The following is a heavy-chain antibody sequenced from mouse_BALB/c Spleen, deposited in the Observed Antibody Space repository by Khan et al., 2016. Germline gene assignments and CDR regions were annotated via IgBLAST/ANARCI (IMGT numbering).Heavy chain of an antibody. D-gene: IGHD1-1*01. Sequence: EVQLQESGPGLVKPSQSLSLTCTVTGYSITSDYAWNWIRQFPGNKLEWMGYITSSGSTTYNLSLKSRISISRDTSKNQFFLQLNSVTAEDTATYYCARDYYGISYFDYWGQGTTLTVSS. CDR3: ARDYYGISYFDY. J-gene: IGHJ2*01. CDR1: GYSITSDYA. CDR2: ITSSGST. V-gene: IGHV3-2*02.